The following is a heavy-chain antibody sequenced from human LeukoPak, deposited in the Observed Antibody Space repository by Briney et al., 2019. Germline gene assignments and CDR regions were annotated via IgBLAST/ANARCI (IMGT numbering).Heavy chain of an antibody. D-gene: IGHD4-17*01. V-gene: IGHV1-2*02. J-gene: IGHJ5*02. Sequence: ASVKVSCKASGYTFTGYCMHWVRQAPGQGLEWMGWINPNSGGTNYAQKFQGRVTMTTDTSTSTAYMELRSLRSDDTAVYYCARAPLPHQYGDYVTTSENWFDPWGQGTLVTVSS. CDR2: INPNSGGT. CDR1: GYTFTGYC. CDR3: ARAPLPHQYGDYVTTSENWFDP.